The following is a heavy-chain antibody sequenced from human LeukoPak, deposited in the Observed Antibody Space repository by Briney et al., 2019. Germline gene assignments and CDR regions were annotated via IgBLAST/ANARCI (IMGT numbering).Heavy chain of an antibody. V-gene: IGHV3-64D*06. CDR2: ISINGADT. D-gene: IGHD2/OR15-2a*01. Sequence: GGSLRLSCSVSGFTFSNYAMHWVRQAPGKGLEYVATISINGADTYYPDSVKGRFTISRDTSKNTLYPQMSSLRAEDTAVYYCVKDREYSYDYWGQGTLVTVSS. J-gene: IGHJ4*02. CDR1: GFTFSNYA. CDR3: VKDREYSYDY.